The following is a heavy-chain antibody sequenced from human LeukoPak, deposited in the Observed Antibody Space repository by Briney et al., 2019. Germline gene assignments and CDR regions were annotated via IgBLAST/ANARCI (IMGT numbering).Heavy chain of an antibody. CDR3: ARDGPRSSGSYPI. V-gene: IGHV3-53*01. J-gene: IGHJ3*02. CDR1: GFTVSSNY. D-gene: IGHD3-10*01. Sequence: GGSLRLSCAASGFTVSSNYMSWVRQAPGKGLEWVSIIYSGGSTSYADSVKGRFTISRDNPKNTLYLQMNSLRAEDTAVYYCARDGPRSSGSYPIWGQGTMVTVSS. CDR2: IYSGGST.